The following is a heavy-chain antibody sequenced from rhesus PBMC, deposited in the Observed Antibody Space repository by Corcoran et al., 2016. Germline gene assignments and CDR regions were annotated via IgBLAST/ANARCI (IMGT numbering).Heavy chain of an antibody. V-gene: IGHV3S18*01. J-gene: IGHJ4*01. CDR2: ISYTGGST. D-gene: IGHD6-25*01. CDR3: ARDSWGYSGSWNFGY. Sequence: EVQLVESGGGLAKPGGSLRLSCAASGFSFSAYSMYWVRKAPGKGLEWVSGISYTGGSTYYADSLKGRCTISKENAKNTLYRQMDSLRAEDTAVYYCARDSWGYSGSWNFGYWGQGVLVTVSS. CDR1: GFSFSAYS.